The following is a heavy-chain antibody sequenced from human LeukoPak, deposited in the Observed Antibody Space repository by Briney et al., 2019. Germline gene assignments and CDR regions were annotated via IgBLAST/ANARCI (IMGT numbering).Heavy chain of an antibody. Sequence: ASVKVSCMVSGYTLTELSMHWVRQAPGKGRERVGGFDPEDGETIYAQKFQGRVTMTEDTSTDTAYMELSSLRSEDTAVYYCATAGLFGELHGYWGQGTLVTVSS. D-gene: IGHD3-10*02. CDR3: ATAGLFGELHGY. J-gene: IGHJ4*02. V-gene: IGHV1-24*01. CDR2: FDPEDGET. CDR1: GYTLTELS.